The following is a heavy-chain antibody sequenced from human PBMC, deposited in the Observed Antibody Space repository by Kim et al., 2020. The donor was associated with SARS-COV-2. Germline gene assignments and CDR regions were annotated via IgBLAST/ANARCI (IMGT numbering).Heavy chain of an antibody. CDR3: ARESLRWLQFQCDY. V-gene: IGHV3-21*01. D-gene: IGHD5-12*01. J-gene: IGHJ4*02. Sequence: DSGKGRFTISRDNAKHSLYLQMNSLRAEDTAVYYCARESLRWLQFQCDYWGQGTLVTVSS.